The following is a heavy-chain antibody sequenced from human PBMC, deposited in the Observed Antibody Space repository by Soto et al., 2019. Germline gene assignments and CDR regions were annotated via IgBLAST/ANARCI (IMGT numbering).Heavy chain of an antibody. V-gene: IGHV3-15*01. D-gene: IGHD6-19*01. CDR1: GFTFSNAW. Sequence: EVQLVESGGGLVKPGGSLRLSCAASGFTFSNAWMSWVRKAPGRGLEWVGRIKSKTDGGTTDYAAPVKGRFTISRDDSKNTLYLQMNSLKTEDTAVYYCTTMTAVAGKVDYWGQGTLVTVSS. J-gene: IGHJ4*02. CDR3: TTMTAVAGKVDY. CDR2: IKSKTDGGTT.